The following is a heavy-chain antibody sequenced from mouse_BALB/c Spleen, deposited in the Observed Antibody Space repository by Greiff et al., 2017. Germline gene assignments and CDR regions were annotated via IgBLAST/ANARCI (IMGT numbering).Heavy chain of an antibody. CDR3: ARDDYDGGFAY. V-gene: IGHV1S137*01. CDR2: ISTYYGDA. J-gene: IGHJ3*01. D-gene: IGHD2-4*01. CDR1: GYTFTDYA. Sequence: QVQLQQSGAELVRPGVSVKISCKGSGYTFTDYAMHWVKQSHAKSLEWIGVISTYYGDASYNQKFKGKATMTVDKSSSTAHMELLSLTSEDSAVYNCARDDYDGGFAYWGQGTLVTVSA.